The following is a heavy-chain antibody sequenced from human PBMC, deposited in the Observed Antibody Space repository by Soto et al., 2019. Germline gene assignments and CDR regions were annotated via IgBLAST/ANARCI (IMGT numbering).Heavy chain of an antibody. CDR1: GFSFSGSA. CDR3: TRRIESTTATGGYFDL. D-gene: IGHD1-1*01. CDR2: IKTKPNSYAT. Sequence: EVQLVESGGGLVQPGGSLKLSCAASGFSFSGSAMHWVRQASGKGLEWVGRIKTKPNSYATAYGVSVKGRFTIFRDDSENTADLQMNSLNTEDTAGYYCTRRIESTTATGGYFDLWGRGTLVTVSS. V-gene: IGHV3-73*02. J-gene: IGHJ2*01.